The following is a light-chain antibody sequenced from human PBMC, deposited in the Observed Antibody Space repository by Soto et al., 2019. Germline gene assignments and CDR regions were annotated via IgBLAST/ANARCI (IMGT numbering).Light chain of an antibody. Sequence: QSALTQPRSVSGSPGQSVTISCTGPSSDIGAYDFVSWHQHHPGKAPKVIIYDVTKRPSGVPDRFSGSKSGNTASLTISGLQAEDEADYHCCSYTGSNSLVFGGGPKVTVL. CDR2: DVT. CDR3: CSYTGSNSLV. CDR1: SSDIGAYDF. V-gene: IGLV2-11*01. J-gene: IGLJ2*01.